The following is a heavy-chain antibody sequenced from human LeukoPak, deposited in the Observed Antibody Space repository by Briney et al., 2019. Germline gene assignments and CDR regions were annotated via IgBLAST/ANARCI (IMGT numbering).Heavy chain of an antibody. J-gene: IGHJ4*02. Sequence: GGSLRLSCAASGFTFSTYAMNWVRQAPGKGLEWVANIKQDGSEKYYVDSVKGRFTISRDNAKNSLYLQMNSLRAEDTAVYYCASNYDFWSGYSSYWGQGTLVTVSS. V-gene: IGHV3-7*01. CDR1: GFTFSTYA. D-gene: IGHD3-3*01. CDR2: IKQDGSEK. CDR3: ASNYDFWSGYSSY.